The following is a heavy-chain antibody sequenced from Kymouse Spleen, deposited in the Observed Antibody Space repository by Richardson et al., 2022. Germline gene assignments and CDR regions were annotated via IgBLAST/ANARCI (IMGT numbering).Heavy chain of an antibody. J-gene: IGHJ6*02. CDR1: GFTFSGSA. V-gene: IGHV3-73*02. Sequence: EVQLVESGGGLVQPGGSLKLSCAASGFTFSGSAMHWVRQASGKGLEWVGRIRSKANSYATAYAASVKGRFTISRDDSKNTAYLQMNSLKTEDTAVYYCTGYSSSSGYYYYGMDVWGQGTTVTVSS. CDR3: TGYSSSSGYYYYGMDV. D-gene: IGHD6-6*01. CDR2: IRSKANSYAT.